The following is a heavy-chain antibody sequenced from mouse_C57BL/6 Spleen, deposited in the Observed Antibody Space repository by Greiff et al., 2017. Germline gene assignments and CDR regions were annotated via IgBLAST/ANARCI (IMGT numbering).Heavy chain of an antibody. J-gene: IGHJ2*01. V-gene: IGHV1-69*01. CDR1: GYTFTSYW. CDR3: ARRLGRDDY. D-gene: IGHD4-1*01. CDR2: IDPSDSYT. Sequence: QVQLQQPGAELVMPGASVKLSCKASGYTFTSYWMHWVKQRPGQGLEWIGEIDPSDSYTNYNQKFKGKSTLTVDKSSSTAYMQLSRLTSEDSAVYYCARRLGRDDYWGQGTTLTVSS.